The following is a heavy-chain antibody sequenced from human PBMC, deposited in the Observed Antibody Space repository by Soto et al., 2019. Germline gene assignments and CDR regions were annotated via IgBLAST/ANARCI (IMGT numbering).Heavy chain of an antibody. CDR2: ISSSSNYI. Sequence: EVQLVQSGGGLVKPGESLRLSCATSGFTFSTYNMNWVRQAPGKGLEWVSSISSSSNYIYYADSLKGRFTVSRDKAKNALVLPMNSLRADDTAVYYCAREQLVEYWGRGTLVTVST. CDR1: GFTFSTYN. J-gene: IGHJ4*02. V-gene: IGHV3-21*06. CDR3: AREQLVEY. D-gene: IGHD5-18*01.